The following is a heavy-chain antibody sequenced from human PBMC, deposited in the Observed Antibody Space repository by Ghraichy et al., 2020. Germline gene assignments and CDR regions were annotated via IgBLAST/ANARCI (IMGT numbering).Heavy chain of an antibody. D-gene: IGHD6-13*01. V-gene: IGHV3-48*03. CDR2: ISDSGKTA. J-gene: IGHJ5*02. CDR1: GFTFSIYE. CDR3: ARGTRRIGAAGTSWFDP. Sequence: GGSLRLSCAASGFTFSIYEMNWVRQAPGKGLEWISYISDSGKTAYYADSVKGRFTISRDNAKNSLYLQMNSLRVEDTALYYCARGTRRIGAAGTSWFDPWGQGTLVTVSS.